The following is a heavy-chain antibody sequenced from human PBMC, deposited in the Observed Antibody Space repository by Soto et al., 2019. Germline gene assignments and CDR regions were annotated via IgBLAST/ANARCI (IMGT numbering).Heavy chain of an antibody. CDR2: IPHDGNKE. Sequence: PGGSLRLSCAASAFPFSRYAMHWLRQAPGKGLEWVAVIPHDGNKEDYTDSVRGRFTISRDNAKNTFYLQMNSLRAEDTAVYYCARGIARGAGGAFDTWGQGTMVTVSS. V-gene: IGHV3-33*01. CDR3: ARGIARGAGGAFDT. D-gene: IGHD2-21*01. J-gene: IGHJ3*02. CDR1: AFPFSRYA.